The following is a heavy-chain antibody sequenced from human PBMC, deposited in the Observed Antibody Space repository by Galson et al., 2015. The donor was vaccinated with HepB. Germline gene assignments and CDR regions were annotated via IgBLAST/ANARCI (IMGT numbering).Heavy chain of an antibody. CDR2: ISSSGSTI. CDR1: GFTFSDYY. J-gene: IGHJ6*02. D-gene: IGHD4-17*01. CDR3: ARDQGRMTTVTQNYYYGMDV. V-gene: IGHV3-11*01. Sequence: SLRLSCAASGFTFSDYYMSWIRQAPGRGLEWVSYISSSGSTIYYADSVKGRFTISRDNAKNSLYLQMNSLRAEDTAVYYCARDQGRMTTVTQNYYYGMDVWGQGTTVTVSS.